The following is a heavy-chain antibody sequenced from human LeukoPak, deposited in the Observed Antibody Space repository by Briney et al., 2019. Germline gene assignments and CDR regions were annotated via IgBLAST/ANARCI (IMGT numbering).Heavy chain of an antibody. CDR1: RFTFSYYT. CDR3: ARGFCTGGSCTKFDL. CDR2: ISSDGSTE. Sequence: PGGSLRLSCAASRFTFSYYTMYWVRQAPGTGLEWVAFISSDGSTEYYTDSVKGRFTISRDNSKNTLYLQMNSLRAEDTAVYHCARGFCTGGSCTKFDLWGQGTLVTVSS. D-gene: IGHD2-15*01. V-gene: IGHV3-30-3*01. J-gene: IGHJ5*02.